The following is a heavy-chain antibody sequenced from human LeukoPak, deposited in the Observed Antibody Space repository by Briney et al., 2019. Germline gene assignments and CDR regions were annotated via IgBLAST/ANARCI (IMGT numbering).Heavy chain of an antibody. Sequence: PGGSLRLSCAASGFTFSDYYMSWIRQAPGKGLEWVSYISSSGSTIYYADSVKGRFTISRDNAKNSLYLQMNSLRAEDTAVYYCARDPTVTTRYYYYYMDVWGKGTTVTVSS. D-gene: IGHD4-11*01. CDR2: ISSSGSTI. CDR3: ARDPTVTTRYYYYYMDV. CDR1: GFTFSDYY. J-gene: IGHJ6*03. V-gene: IGHV3-11*04.